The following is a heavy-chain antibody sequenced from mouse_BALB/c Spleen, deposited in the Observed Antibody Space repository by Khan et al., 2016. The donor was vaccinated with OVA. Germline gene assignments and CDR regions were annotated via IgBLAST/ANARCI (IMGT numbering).Heavy chain of an antibody. D-gene: IGHD1-1*01. CDR3: ARDFHYYGSRGALDY. J-gene: IGHJ4*01. CDR2: ISPSNAYT. V-gene: IGHV1-4*01. CDR1: GYTFTGYS. Sequence: QVRLQQSGAELARPGASVKMSCKASGYTFTGYSMHWIKQRPGQGLEWIGYISPSNAYTNYNQKFKDKATLTADKSSGTAYMQLSSLTSEDSAGYYCARDFHYYGSRGALDYWGQGTSVTVSS.